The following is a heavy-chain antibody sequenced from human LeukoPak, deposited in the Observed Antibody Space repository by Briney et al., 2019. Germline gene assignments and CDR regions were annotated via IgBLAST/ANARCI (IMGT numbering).Heavy chain of an antibody. Sequence: PSVYPSCTPSGGTSTSYATSWVRQAPGQGLEWMGRIITIFGIANYAQKFQGRVTITADKSTSTAYMELSSLRSEDTAVYYCARDGDYYGSGSYYNEDWFDPGGQGTLVTVSS. V-gene: IGHV1-69*04. J-gene: IGHJ5*02. D-gene: IGHD3-10*01. CDR1: GGTSTSYA. CDR2: IITIFGIA. CDR3: ARDGDYYGSGSYYNEDWFDP.